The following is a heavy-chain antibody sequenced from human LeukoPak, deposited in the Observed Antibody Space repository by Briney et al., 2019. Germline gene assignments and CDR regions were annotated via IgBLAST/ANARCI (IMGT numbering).Heavy chain of an antibody. CDR2: IKDDGSEQ. V-gene: IGHV3-7*01. D-gene: IGHD2-2*01. J-gene: IGHJ6*03. CDR1: GFTFSSYW. Sequence: PGGSLRLSCAASGFTFSSYWMTWVRQVPGKGLEWVASIKDDGSEQPYVDSVKGRFTISRDNAKSSLYLQMNSLRTEDTAVYYCARDGPSVTRKYNYYYYMDVWGNGTTVTVSS. CDR3: ARDGPSVTRKYNYYYYMDV.